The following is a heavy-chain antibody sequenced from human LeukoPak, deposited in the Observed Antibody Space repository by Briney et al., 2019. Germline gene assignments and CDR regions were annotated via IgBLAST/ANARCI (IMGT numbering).Heavy chain of an antibody. CDR3: ARGAPKLAVAGPYFDY. CDR2: IGTAGDT. V-gene: IGHV3-13*01. Sequence: GGSLRLSCAASGFTFSSYDMHWVRQATGKGLEWVSAIGTAGDTYYPGSVKGRFTISRENAKNFLYLQMNSLRAGDTAVYYCARGAPKLAVAGPYFDYWGQGTLVTVSS. J-gene: IGHJ4*02. CDR1: GFTFSSYD. D-gene: IGHD6-19*01.